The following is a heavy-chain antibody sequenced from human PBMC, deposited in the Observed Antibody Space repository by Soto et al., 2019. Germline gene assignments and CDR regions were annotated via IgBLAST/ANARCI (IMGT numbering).Heavy chain of an antibody. Sequence: QVQLVQSEAEVKKPGASVKVSCKASGYTFTGYFIHWVRQAPGQGLEWMGCINADSGATTYAQKFQGWVTLTRDTSISTAYMELSRLKPDDTAMYYCASSPRSPDSWFDPWGQGTLVTVSS. CDR2: INADSGAT. V-gene: IGHV1-2*04. CDR1: GYTFTGYF. CDR3: ASSPRSPDSWFDP. J-gene: IGHJ5*02.